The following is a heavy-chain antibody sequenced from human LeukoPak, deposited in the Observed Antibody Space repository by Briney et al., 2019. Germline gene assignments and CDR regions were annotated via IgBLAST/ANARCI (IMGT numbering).Heavy chain of an antibody. Sequence: SETLSLTCAVYGGSFSGYYWSWIRQPPGKGLEWIGEINHSGGTKYNPSLKSRVTISVDTSKNQFSLRLSSVTAAVTAVYYCAREDSGSYYNYYYFYMDVWGKGTTVTISS. J-gene: IGHJ6*03. D-gene: IGHD3-10*01. CDR3: AREDSGSYYNYYYFYMDV. CDR2: INHSGGT. CDR1: GGSFSGYY. V-gene: IGHV4-34*01.